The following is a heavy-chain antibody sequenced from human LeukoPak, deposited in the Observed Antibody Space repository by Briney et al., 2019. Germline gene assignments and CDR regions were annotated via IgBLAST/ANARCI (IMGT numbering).Heavy chain of an antibody. J-gene: IGHJ4*02. CDR2: INPNSGDT. Sequence: ASVTLSFTGTVYSRTCYDNSWGRQAPGHGLEWMGWINPNSGDTNYAQQFQGRVTMTRDTSTSTGYMQLSRLRSDDTAVYYCSEVLQVSERANYTRGQGTLVTVSS. CDR1: VYSRTCYD. D-gene: IGHD5-18*01. CDR3: SEVLQVSERANYT. V-gene: IGHV1-2*02.